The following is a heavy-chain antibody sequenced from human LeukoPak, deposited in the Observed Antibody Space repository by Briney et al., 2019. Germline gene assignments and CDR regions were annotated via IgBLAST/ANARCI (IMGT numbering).Heavy chain of an antibody. V-gene: IGHV3-23*01. CDR2: LSGSGGST. J-gene: IGHJ6*03. CDR1: GFTFSTLP. Sequence: GGSLRLSCAAPGFTFSTLPISWVGQAPGKRLEWGAGLSGSGGSTYYADSVKGRFTMSSDNSKNTLYLQMSSLRAEDTAVYYCAKMKYYDSGSYSFYYMDVWGKGTTVTVSS. CDR3: AKMKYYDSGSYSFYYMDV. D-gene: IGHD3-10*01.